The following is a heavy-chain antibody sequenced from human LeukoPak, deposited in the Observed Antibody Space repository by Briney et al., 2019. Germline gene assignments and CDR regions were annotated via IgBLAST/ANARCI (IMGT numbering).Heavy chain of an antibody. CDR1: GGSISSYY. J-gene: IGHJ6*03. V-gene: IGHV4-4*07. CDR2: IYTSGST. D-gene: IGHD3-10*01. CDR3: ARDKEYYYGSGNNYYYYYYMDV. Sequence: SETLSLTCTVSGGSISSYYWSWIRQPAGKGLEWIGRIYTSGSTNYNPSLKSRVTMSVDTSKNQFSLKLSSVTAADTAVYYCARDKEYYYGSGNNYYYYYYMDVWGKGTTVTISS.